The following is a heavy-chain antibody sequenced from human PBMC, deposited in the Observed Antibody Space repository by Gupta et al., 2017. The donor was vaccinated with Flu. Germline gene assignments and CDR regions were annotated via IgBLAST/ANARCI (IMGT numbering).Heavy chain of an antibody. Sequence: EVQLVESGGGLVKPGGSLRLSCAASGFTFSSYSMNWVRQAPGKGLEWVSSISSSSSYIYYADSVKGRFTISRDNAKNSLYLQMNSLRAEDTAVYYCARESRGRASGISSWYPTDYWGQGTLVTVSS. D-gene: IGHD6-13*01. CDR2: ISSSSSYI. V-gene: IGHV3-21*01. CDR3: ARESRGRASGISSWYPTDY. CDR1: GFTFSSYS. J-gene: IGHJ4*02.